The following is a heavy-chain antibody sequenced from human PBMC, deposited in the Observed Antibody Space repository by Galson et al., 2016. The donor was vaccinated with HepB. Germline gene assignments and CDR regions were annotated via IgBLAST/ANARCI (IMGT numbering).Heavy chain of an antibody. D-gene: IGHD2-8*01. V-gene: IGHV5-51*01. CDR3: ARQNGSMDY. CDR2: IYPDDSDT. J-gene: IGHJ4*02. CDR1: GYSFTDYW. Sequence: QSGAEVTKPGESLKISCKGSGYSFTDYWIGWVRQMPGKGLEWMGIIYPDDSDTTYSPSFEGQVTISADKSISTAYIQWTSLKASDTAMYYCARQNGSMDYWGQGTLVTVSS.